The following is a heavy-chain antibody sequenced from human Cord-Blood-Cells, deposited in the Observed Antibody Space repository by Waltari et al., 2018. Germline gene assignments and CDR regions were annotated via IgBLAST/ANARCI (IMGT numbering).Heavy chain of an antibody. V-gene: IGHV4-39*01. CDR3: ARRGCSSTSCYKGAFDI. D-gene: IGHD2-2*02. Sequence: QLQLQESGPGLVKPSETLSLTCTVSGGSISSSSYYWGWIRQPPGQGLEWIGSIYYSGSTYYNPSLKSRVTISVDTSKNQFSLKLSSVTAADTAVYYCARRGCSSTSCYKGAFDIWGQGTMVTVSS. J-gene: IGHJ3*02. CDR2: IYYSGST. CDR1: GGSISSSSYY.